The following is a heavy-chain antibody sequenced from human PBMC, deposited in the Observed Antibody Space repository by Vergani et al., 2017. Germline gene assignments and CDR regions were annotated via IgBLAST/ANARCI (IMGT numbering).Heavy chain of an antibody. CDR1: GGTFSSYT. CDR2: IIPILGIA. V-gene: IGHV1-69*02. D-gene: IGHD5-18*01. CDR3: ARGGYSRHIDY. Sequence: QVQLVQSGAEVKKPGSSVKVSCKASGGTFSSYTISWVRQAPGQGLEWMGRIIPILGIANYAQKFQGRVTITADKSTSTAYMELSSLRSEDTAVYYGARGGYSRHIDYWGQGTLVTVSS. J-gene: IGHJ4*02.